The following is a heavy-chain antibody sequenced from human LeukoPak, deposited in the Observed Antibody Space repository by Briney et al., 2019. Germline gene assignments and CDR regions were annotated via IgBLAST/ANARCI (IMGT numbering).Heavy chain of an antibody. J-gene: IGHJ4*02. CDR3: ARRSGYFDY. Sequence: GGSLRLPCAASGFTFSSYSMNWVRQAPGKGLEWVSYISSSGSTIYYADSVKGRFTISRDNAKNSLYLQMNSLRAEDTAVYYCARRSGYFDYWGQGTLVTVSS. CDR1: GFTFSSYS. D-gene: IGHD1-26*01. CDR2: ISSSGSTI. V-gene: IGHV3-48*04.